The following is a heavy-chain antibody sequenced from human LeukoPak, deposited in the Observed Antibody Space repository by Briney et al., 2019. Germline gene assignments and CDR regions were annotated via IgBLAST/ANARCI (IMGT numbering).Heavy chain of an antibody. J-gene: IGHJ4*02. D-gene: IGHD3-10*01. CDR1: GFTFSSYS. V-gene: IGHV3-48*04. Sequence: PGGSLRLSCAASGFTFSSYSMNWVRQAPGRGLEWVSYISSSGSTIYYADSVKGRFTISRDNAKNSLHLQMNSLRAEDTAVYYCVGDRYYHSGIWDFWGQGTLVTVSS. CDR3: VGDRYYHSGIWDF. CDR2: ISSSGSTI.